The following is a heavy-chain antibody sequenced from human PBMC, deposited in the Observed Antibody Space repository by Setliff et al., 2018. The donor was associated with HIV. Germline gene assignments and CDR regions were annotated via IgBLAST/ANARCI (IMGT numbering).Heavy chain of an antibody. CDR1: DYIFLSYG. CDR2: VSPYNGDT. Sequence: SVKVSCKTSDYIFLSYGISWVRQAPGQGLEWMGWVSPYNGDTKYAQKFQGRVTMTTDTSARTGYMELRNLRSDDTAVYYCARYNFWSGYESDYWGQGTLVTVSS. CDR3: ARYNFWSGYESDY. D-gene: IGHD3-3*01. J-gene: IGHJ4*02. V-gene: IGHV1-18*01.